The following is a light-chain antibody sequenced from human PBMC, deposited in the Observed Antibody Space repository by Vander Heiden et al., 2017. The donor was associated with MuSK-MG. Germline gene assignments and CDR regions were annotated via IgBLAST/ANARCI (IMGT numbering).Light chain of an antibody. CDR1: QGISSH. CDR2: AAS. Sequence: DIQLTQSPSFLSASVGDRVIITCRASQGISSHLAWSQQKPGRAPKLLIYAASTLQSGVPSRFSGSGSGTEFTLTISSLQPEDFATYYCQHVNSYPLTFGGGTKVEIK. V-gene: IGKV1-9*01. J-gene: IGKJ4*01. CDR3: QHVNSYPLT.